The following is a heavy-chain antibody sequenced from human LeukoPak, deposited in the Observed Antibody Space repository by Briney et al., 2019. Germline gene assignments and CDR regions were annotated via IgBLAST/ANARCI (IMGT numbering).Heavy chain of an antibody. V-gene: IGHV4-38-2*02. Sequence: SETLSLTCTVSGYSISSDYDWGWIRQPPGKGLEWIGSIYHSGSTYYNPSLKSRVTISLDTSKNQFSLKLSSVTAADTAVYYCATGAYSSSSYTFHFWGQGTLVTVSS. CDR1: GYSISSDYD. CDR3: ATGAYSSSSYTFHF. CDR2: IYHSGST. J-gene: IGHJ4*02. D-gene: IGHD6-13*01.